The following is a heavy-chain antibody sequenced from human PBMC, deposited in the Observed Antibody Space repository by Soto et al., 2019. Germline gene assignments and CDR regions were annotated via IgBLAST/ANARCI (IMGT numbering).Heavy chain of an antibody. CDR3: ARGGYCTNGVCYFDY. Sequence: AAVKVSCKASGYTFTSYGISWVRQAPGQGLEWMKWISAYNGNTNYAQKLQGRVTMTTDTSTSTAYMELRSLRSDDTAVYYCARGGYCTNGVCYFDYWGQGTLVTVSS. D-gene: IGHD2-8*01. CDR2: ISAYNGNT. V-gene: IGHV1-18*01. J-gene: IGHJ4*02. CDR1: GYTFTSYG.